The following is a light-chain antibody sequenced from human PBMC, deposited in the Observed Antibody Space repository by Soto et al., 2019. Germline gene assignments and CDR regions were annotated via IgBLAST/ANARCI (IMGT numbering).Light chain of an antibody. V-gene: IGLV2-14*01. CDR3: TSYTSSSNYV. Sequence: QSVLTQPASVSGSPGQSITISCTGTSSDVGGYNYVSWYQQHPGKAPKLMIYEVSNRPLGVSNRFSGSKSGNTASLTISGLQAEDEADYYCTSYTSSSNYVFGTGTKVTVL. CDR1: SSDVGGYNY. J-gene: IGLJ1*01. CDR2: EVS.